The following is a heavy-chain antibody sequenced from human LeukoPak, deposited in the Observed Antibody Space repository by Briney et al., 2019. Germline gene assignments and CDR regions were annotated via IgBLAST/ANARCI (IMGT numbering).Heavy chain of an antibody. V-gene: IGHV1-2*02. J-gene: IGHJ4*02. D-gene: IGHD3-22*01. CDR3: ARDERYDSSGYPFDY. CDR1: GYTFTGYY. CDR2: INPNSGGT. Sequence: ASVKVSCKASGYTFTGYYVHWVRQAPGQGLEWMGWINPNSGGTNYAEKFQGRVTMTRDTSISTAYMELSRLRSDDTAVYYCARDERYDSSGYPFDYWGQGTLVTVSS.